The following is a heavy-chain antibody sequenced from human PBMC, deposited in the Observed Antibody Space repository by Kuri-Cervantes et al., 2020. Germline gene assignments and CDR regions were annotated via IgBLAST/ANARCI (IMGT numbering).Heavy chain of an antibody. J-gene: IGHJ1*01. CDR3: ARVSVGATGAEYFQH. Sequence: SETLSLTCAVYGGSFSGYNWSWIRQPPGKGLERIGEINHSGSTNYFPSLKSRVTISVDTSNNQFSLKLSSVTAADTAVYYCARVSVGATGAEYFQHWGQGTLVTVSS. CDR1: GGSFSGYN. V-gene: IGHV4-34*01. CDR2: INHSGST. D-gene: IGHD1-26*01.